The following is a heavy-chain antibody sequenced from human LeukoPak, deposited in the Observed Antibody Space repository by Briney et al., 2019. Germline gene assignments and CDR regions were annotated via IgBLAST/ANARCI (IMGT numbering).Heavy chain of an antibody. V-gene: IGHV3-33*01. D-gene: IGHD3-3*01. CDR3: ARGRSSIFGVVITPYYYYGMDV. J-gene: IGHJ6*02. Sequence: GGSLRLSCAASGFTFSSYGMHWVRQAPGKGLEWVAVIWYDGSNKYYADSVKGRFTISRDNSKNTLYLQMNSLRAEDTAVYYCARGRSSIFGVVITPYYYYGMDVWGQGTTVTVSS. CDR1: GFTFSSYG. CDR2: IWYDGSNK.